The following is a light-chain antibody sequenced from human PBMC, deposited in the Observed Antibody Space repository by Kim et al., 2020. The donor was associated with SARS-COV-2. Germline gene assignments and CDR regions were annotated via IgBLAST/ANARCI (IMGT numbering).Light chain of an antibody. CDR1: QSVSSSY. Sequence: SPGERATLSGRASQSVSSSYLDWYQQKPGQAPRLLIYGASSRATGIPDRFSGSGSGTDFTLTISRLEPEDFAVYYCQQYGSSPLTFGGGTKVDIK. J-gene: IGKJ4*01. CDR2: GAS. V-gene: IGKV3-20*01. CDR3: QQYGSSPLT.